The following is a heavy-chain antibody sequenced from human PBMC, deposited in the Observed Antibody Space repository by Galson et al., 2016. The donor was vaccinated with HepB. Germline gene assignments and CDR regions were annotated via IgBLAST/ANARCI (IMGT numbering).Heavy chain of an antibody. CDR1: GFTFSTYV. V-gene: IGHV3-33*01. Sequence: SLRLSCAATGFTFSTYVIHWVRQAPGKGLEWVAVIWDDGSNKFYADSVKGRFTISRDNSMDTLHLQMNSLRAEDTAVYYCARVRGHYGMDVWGQGTTVTVSS. CDR2: IWDDGSNK. CDR3: ARVRGHYGMDV. J-gene: IGHJ6*02.